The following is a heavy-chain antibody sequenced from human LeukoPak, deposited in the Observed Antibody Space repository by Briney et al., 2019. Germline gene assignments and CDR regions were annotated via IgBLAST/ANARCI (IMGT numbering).Heavy chain of an antibody. CDR1: GFTFSSYA. J-gene: IGHJ5*02. Sequence: PGGSLRLSCAASGFTFSSYAMHWVRQAPGKGLEWVAVISYDGSNKYYADSVKGRFTISRDNSKNTLYLQMNSLRAEDTAVYYCARDSVPEGIAVAGLDPWGQGTLVTVSS. CDR3: ARDSVPEGIAVAGLDP. CDR2: ISYDGSNK. V-gene: IGHV3-30-3*01. D-gene: IGHD6-19*01.